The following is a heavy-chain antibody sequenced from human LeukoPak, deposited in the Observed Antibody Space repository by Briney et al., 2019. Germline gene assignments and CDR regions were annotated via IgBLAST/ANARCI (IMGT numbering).Heavy chain of an antibody. Sequence: PSETLSLTCTVSGGSISSYYWSWIRQPPGKGLEWIGYIYYSGSTYYNPSLKSRVTISVDTSKNQFSLKLSSVTAADTAVYYCARGAPRSSSWYGLRDYWGQGTLVTVSS. J-gene: IGHJ4*02. CDR2: IYYSGST. CDR1: GGSISSYY. V-gene: IGHV4-59*01. CDR3: ARGAPRSSSWYGLRDY. D-gene: IGHD6-13*01.